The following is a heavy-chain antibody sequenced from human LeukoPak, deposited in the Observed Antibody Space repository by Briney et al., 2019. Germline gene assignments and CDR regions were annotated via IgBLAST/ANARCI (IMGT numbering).Heavy chain of an antibody. CDR2: IGSSGSTI. CDR3: ARGTYYYDSSGYYGY. V-gene: IGHV3-48*01. Sequence: GSLGLSCAASGFTFSSFNVNWVRQAPGKGLEWVSYIGSSGSTIYYADSVKGRFTISRDNAQNSLFLQMNSLRAEDTAVYYCARGTYYYDSSGYYGYWGQGTLVTVSS. D-gene: IGHD3-22*01. CDR1: GFTFSSFN. J-gene: IGHJ4*02.